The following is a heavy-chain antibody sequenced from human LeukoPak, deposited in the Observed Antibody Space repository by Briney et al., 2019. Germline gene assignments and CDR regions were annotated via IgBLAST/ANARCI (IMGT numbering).Heavy chain of an antibody. V-gene: IGHV3-74*01. CDR1: GLTFSYYW. CDR2: INSDGSST. Sequence: GGSLRLSYAASGLTFSYYWMHWVRRVPGKGLVWVSRINSDGSSTIYADAVKGRFTISRDNAKNTVDLQMNSLGADDTAVYYCATYSILNAREFRYWGQGTLVTVTS. J-gene: IGHJ1*01. CDR3: ATYSILNAREFRY. D-gene: IGHD4-11*01.